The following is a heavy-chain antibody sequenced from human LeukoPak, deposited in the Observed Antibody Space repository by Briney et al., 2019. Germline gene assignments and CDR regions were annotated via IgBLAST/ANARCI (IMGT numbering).Heavy chain of an antibody. V-gene: IGHV3-48*03. Sequence: GGSLRLSCAASGFTFSSYEMNWVCQAPGKGLEWLSYISSSGTTIKYADSVKGRFTISRDNAKNSLYLQVNSLRAEDTAVYYCARIMITVTTSDYWGQGTLVTVSS. CDR3: ARIMITVTTSDY. CDR1: GFTFSSYE. CDR2: ISSSGTTI. J-gene: IGHJ4*02. D-gene: IGHD4-17*01.